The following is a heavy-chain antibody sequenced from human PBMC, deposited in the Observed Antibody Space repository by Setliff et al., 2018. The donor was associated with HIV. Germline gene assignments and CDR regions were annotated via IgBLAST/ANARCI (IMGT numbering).Heavy chain of an antibody. Sequence: GGSLRLSCAASGCTFDDYAMHWVRQAPGKGPEWVSGISWNSGSIGYADSVKGRFTISRDNAKNSLYLQMNSLSAEDTAVYYCARGMGIAYYYYMDVWGKGTTVTVSS. J-gene: IGHJ6*03. V-gene: IGHV3-9*01. CDR3: ARGMGIAYYYYMDV. CDR2: ISWNSGSI. D-gene: IGHD6-13*01. CDR1: GCTFDDYA.